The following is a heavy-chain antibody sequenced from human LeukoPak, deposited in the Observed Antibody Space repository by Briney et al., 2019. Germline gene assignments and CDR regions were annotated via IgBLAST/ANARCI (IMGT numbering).Heavy chain of an antibody. D-gene: IGHD5-12*01. J-gene: IGHJ4*02. CDR3: ARGIRWLRFFLDY. V-gene: IGHV4-34*01. CDR2: INHSGST. Sequence: PSETLSLTCTVSGGSISSYYWSWIRQPPGKGLEWIGEINHSGSTNYNPSLKSRVTISVDTSKNQFSLKLSSVTAADTAVYYCARGIRWLRFFLDYWGQGTLVTVSS. CDR1: GGSISSYY.